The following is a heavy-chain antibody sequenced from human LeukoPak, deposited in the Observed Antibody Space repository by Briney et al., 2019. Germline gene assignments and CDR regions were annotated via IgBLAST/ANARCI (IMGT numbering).Heavy chain of an antibody. V-gene: IGHV4-4*07. Sequence: SETLSLTCTVSGDSIGGCFWSWIRQPAGKGLEWIGRINASGSIHKNPALKSRVSMSMDTSKKQVSLSMSSVTAADTAIYYCAREDTSGWSNYSWYIDLWGRGTLVTVSS. D-gene: IGHD6-19*01. CDR3: AREDTSGWSNYSWYIDL. J-gene: IGHJ2*01. CDR1: GDSIGGCF. CDR2: INASGSI.